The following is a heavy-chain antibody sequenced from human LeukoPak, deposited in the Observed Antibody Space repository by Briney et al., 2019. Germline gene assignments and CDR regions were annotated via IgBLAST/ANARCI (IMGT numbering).Heavy chain of an antibody. J-gene: IGHJ4*02. Sequence: PGGSLRLSCVASAFTFSSYAMSWVRQAPGKGLEWVAGITGSGDSTYYADSVKGRFTISRDNSKNTLYLQMNSLRAEDMAVYYCAKEAYSGSYGYWGQGTLVTVSS. D-gene: IGHD1-26*01. CDR2: ITGSGDST. CDR3: AKEAYSGSYGY. V-gene: IGHV3-23*01. CDR1: AFTFSSYA.